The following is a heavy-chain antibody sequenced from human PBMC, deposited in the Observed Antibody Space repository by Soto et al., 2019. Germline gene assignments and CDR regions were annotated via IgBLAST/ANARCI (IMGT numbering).Heavy chain of an antibody. D-gene: IGHD2-15*01. V-gene: IGHV3-23*01. J-gene: IGHJ6*02. Sequence: EVQLLESGGGLVQPGESLRLSCAASGFTFTTYAMFWVRQAPGKGLAWVSGVSASGGSTYAADSVKDRFTISRDNSKNTVHRQMTSLRGDDTAGYYCAKTMGDCSGGTCYGAYSMDVWCQGITVTVSS. CDR3: AKTMGDCSGGTCYGAYSMDV. CDR2: VSASGGST. CDR1: GFTFTTYA.